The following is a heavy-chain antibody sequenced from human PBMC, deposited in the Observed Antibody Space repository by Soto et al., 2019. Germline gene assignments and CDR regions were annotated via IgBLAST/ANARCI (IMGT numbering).Heavy chain of an antibody. V-gene: IGHV1-18*01. CDR3: AGMEAYCGGDCYSH. CDR1: GYTFTSYG. Sequence: ASVKVSCKASGYTFTSYGISWVRQAPGQGLEWMGWISAYNGNTNYAQKLQGRVTMTTDTSTSTAYMELRSLRSDDTAVYYCAGMEAYCGGDCYSHWGQGTLVTVSS. CDR2: ISAYNGNT. D-gene: IGHD2-21*02. J-gene: IGHJ4*02.